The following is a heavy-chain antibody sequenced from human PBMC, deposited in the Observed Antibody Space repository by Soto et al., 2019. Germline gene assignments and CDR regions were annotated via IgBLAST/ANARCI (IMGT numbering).Heavy chain of an antibody. J-gene: IGHJ3*02. CDR1: GGCISSYY. V-gene: IGHV4-59*01. CDR2: IYYSGST. D-gene: IGHD6-13*01. CDR3: ARLRASSSWPPGHDAFDI. Sequence: PSETLSLSFTVSGGCISSYYWSGIRQPPGKGLEWIGYIYYSGSTNYNPSLKSRVTISVDTSKNQFSLKLSSVTDADTAVYYCARLRASSSWPPGHDAFDIWGQGTMVTVSS.